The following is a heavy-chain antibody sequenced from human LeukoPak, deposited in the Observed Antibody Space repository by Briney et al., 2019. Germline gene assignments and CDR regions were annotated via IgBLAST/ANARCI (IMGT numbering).Heavy chain of an antibody. CDR1: GFTFGDYA. CDR3: TATLGYCSSTSCSGMDV. V-gene: IGHV3-49*04. Sequence: GGSLRLSCTASGFTFGDYAMSWVRQAPGKGPEWVGFIRSKAYGGTTEYAASVKGRFTISRDDSKSIAYLQMNSLKTEDTAVYYCTATLGYCSSTSCSGMDVWGKGTTVTVSS. J-gene: IGHJ6*04. D-gene: IGHD2-2*01. CDR2: IRSKAYGGTT.